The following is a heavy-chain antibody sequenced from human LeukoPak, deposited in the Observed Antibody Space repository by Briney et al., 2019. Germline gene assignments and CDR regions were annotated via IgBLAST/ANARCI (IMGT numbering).Heavy chain of an antibody. CDR3: AHHYRCDFYNTHYGSMDFDY. D-gene: IGHD3/OR15-3a*01. Sequence: SGPTLVKPTQTLTLTFTFSGFSLSSSAVAVAWVCQPPGKALEWLALNYWDDDTRYSPSLKRRLSITKDTSKNQVFLKITNMDPVAAATYYCAHHYRCDFYNTHYGSMDFDYLGQGTLLTVSS. CDR1: GFSLSSSAVA. J-gene: IGHJ4*02. V-gene: IGHV2-5*02. CDR2: NYWDDDT.